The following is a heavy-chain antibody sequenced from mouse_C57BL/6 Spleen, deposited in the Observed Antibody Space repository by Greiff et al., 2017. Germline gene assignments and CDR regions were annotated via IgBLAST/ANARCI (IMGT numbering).Heavy chain of an antibody. CDR2: ISSGRSTI. CDR1: GFTFSDYG. CDR3: ERSFYYFDY. J-gene: IGHJ2*01. V-gene: IGHV5-17*01. D-gene: IGHD1-1*01. Sequence: EVHLVESGGGLVKPGGSLKLSCAASGFTFSDYGMHWVRQAPEQGLEWVAYISSGRSTIYYADSVKGRFTISRDNAKNTLFLHMTSLRSEDTAVKYCERSFYYFDYWGQGTTLTVSS.